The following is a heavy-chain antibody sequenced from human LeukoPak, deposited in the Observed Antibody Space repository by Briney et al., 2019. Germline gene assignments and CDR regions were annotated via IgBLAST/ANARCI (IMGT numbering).Heavy chain of an antibody. CDR3: ATSHSSSWWNWFDP. J-gene: IGHJ5*02. CDR2: IYHSGRT. D-gene: IGHD6-13*01. CDR1: GYSISSGYY. Sequence: SETLSLTCTVSGYSISSGYYWGWIRQPPGKGLEWIGSIYHSGRTFYNPSLKSRVTISVDTPKNQFSLKLSSVTAADTAVYYCATSHSSSWWNWFDPWGQGTLVTVSS. V-gene: IGHV4-38-2*02.